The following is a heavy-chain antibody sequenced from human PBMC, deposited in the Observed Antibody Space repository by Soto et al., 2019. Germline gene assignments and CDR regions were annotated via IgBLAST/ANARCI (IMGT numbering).Heavy chain of an antibody. Sequence: SETLSLTCTVSSGSISSYYWSWIRQPPGKGLEWIGYIYYSGSTNYNPSLKSRVTISVDTSKNQFSLKLSSVTAADTAVYYCARVGKAIRYNSSWYYFDYWGHGTLVTVSS. J-gene: IGHJ4*01. D-gene: IGHD6-13*01. CDR2: IYYSGST. CDR1: SGSISSYY. V-gene: IGHV4-59*01. CDR3: ARVGKAIRYNSSWYYFDY.